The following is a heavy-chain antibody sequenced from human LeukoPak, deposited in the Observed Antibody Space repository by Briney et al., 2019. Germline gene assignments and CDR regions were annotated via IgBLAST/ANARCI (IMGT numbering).Heavy chain of an antibody. J-gene: IGHJ3*02. D-gene: IGHD3-22*01. CDR2: INHSGST. V-gene: IGHV4-34*01. CDR3: ASSDYYDSSGYYSSAFDI. Sequence: KPSETLSLTCAVYGGSFSGYYWSWIRQPPGKGLEWIGEINHSGSTNYNPSLKSRGTISVDTSKNQFSLKLSSVTAADTAVYYCASSDYYDSSGYYSSAFDIWGQGTMVTVSS. CDR1: GGSFSGYY.